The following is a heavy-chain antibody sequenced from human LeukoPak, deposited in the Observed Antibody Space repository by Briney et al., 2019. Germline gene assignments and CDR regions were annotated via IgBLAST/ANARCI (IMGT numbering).Heavy chain of an antibody. Sequence: SQTLSHTRAISGDSVSDNSVSWNWIRHSPSRGLEWLGRTYYRSKWYNDYAVSVKSRITINPETAKNQFSLQLNSVTPEDTAVYYCARDMDYYGSGSYCKSRWFDPWGQGTLVTVSS. CDR3: ARDMDYYGSGSYCKSRWFDP. J-gene: IGHJ5*02. CDR2: TYYRSKWYN. CDR1: GDSVSDNSVS. D-gene: IGHD3-10*01. V-gene: IGHV6-1*01.